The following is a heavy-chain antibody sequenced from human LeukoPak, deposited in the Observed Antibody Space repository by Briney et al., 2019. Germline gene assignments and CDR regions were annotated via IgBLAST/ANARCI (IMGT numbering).Heavy chain of an antibody. CDR2: ISSISSTI. V-gene: IGHV3-48*01. J-gene: IGHJ4*02. Sequence: GGSLRLSCVASGFTFSDYGMNWVRQAPGKGLEWVSHISSISSTIKYGDSVKGRFTISRDNAKNSLYLQMNSLRAEDTAVYYCAGEWDSWGQGTLVTVSS. CDR1: GFTFSDYG. CDR3: AGEWDS.